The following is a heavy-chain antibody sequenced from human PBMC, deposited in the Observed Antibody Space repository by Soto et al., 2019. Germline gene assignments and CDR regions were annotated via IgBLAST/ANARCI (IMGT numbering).Heavy chain of an antibody. CDR2: ISTSKGNT. J-gene: IGHJ4*02. CDR3: ATRSPAFDY. CDR1: GYTFTDYG. Sequence: QVQLVQSGPEVKKPGASVKVSCKTSGYTFTDYGISWVRQAPGQGLEWMGWISTSKGNTNYAQKFQGRVTMTTDTPTSTGYMELRSLGSDDTAVYYCATRSPAFDYWGQGTLVTVSS. V-gene: IGHV1-18*01.